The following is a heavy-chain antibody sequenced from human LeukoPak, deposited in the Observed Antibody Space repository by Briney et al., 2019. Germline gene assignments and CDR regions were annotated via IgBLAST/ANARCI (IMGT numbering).Heavy chain of an antibody. D-gene: IGHD6-19*01. V-gene: IGHV4-59*01. Sequence: PETLSLTCTVSGGSISGYYWNWIRQPPGKGLEWIGYIYYTGSTNYNPSLKSRVTISVDTSKNQFSLKLSSVTATDTAVYYCARGGYASGWYLDYWGQGTLVTVSS. CDR1: GGSISGYY. CDR2: IYYTGST. CDR3: ARGGYASGWYLDY. J-gene: IGHJ4*02.